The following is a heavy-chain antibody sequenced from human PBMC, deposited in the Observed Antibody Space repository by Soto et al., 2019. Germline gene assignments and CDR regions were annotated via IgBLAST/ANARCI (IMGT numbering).Heavy chain of an antibody. CDR1: GFTFRSYG. CDR3: ARDRRRDGYNYRYWYFDL. J-gene: IGHJ2*01. Sequence: QVQLVESGGGVVQPGRSLRLSCAASGFTFRSYGMHWVRQAPGKGLEWVAVIWYDGSNKYYADSVKGRFTISRDNSKNTLYLQMNSLRAEDTAVYYCARDRRRDGYNYRYWYFDLWGRGTLVTVSS. D-gene: IGHD5-12*01. CDR2: IWYDGSNK. V-gene: IGHV3-33*01.